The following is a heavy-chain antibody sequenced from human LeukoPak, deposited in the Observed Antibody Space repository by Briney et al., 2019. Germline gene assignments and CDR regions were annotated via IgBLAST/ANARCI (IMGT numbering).Heavy chain of an antibody. D-gene: IGHD2-2*01. CDR2: IYSGGST. J-gene: IGHJ4*02. V-gene: IGHV3-66*02. CDR3: ARVVPAAWIVDY. Sequence: GGSLRLSRAASGFTVSSNYMSWVRQAPGKGLEWVSVIYSGGSTYYADSVKGRFTISRDNSKNTLYLQMNSLRAEDTAVYYCARVVPAAWIVDYWGQGTLVTVSS. CDR1: GFTVSSNY.